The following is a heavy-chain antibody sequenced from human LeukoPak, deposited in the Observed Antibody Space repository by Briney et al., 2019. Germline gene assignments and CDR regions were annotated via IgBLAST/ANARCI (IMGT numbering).Heavy chain of an antibody. D-gene: IGHD2-2*01. J-gene: IGHJ4*02. CDR1: GYTFTSYG. V-gene: IGHV1-3*01. CDR2: INAGNGNT. Sequence: ASVKVSCKASGYTFTSYGISWVRRAPGQRLEWMGWINAGNGNTKYSQKFQGRVTITRDTSASTAYMELSSLRSEDTAVYYCARDPRPSPTYYFDYWGQGTLVTVSS. CDR3: ARDPRPSPTYYFDY.